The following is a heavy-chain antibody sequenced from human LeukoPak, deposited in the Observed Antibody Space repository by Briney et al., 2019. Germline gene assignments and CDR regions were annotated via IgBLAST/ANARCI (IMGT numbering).Heavy chain of an antibody. V-gene: IGHV4-39*01. CDR1: GSLSGSDYY. J-gene: IGHJ3*02. CDR2: IHYSGTT. Sequence: SETLSLTCTVSGSLSGSDYYWGWIRQPPGNGMEWIGSIHYSGTTYYSPPLKSRVTISIATSKNQFSLKLSSVTAADTAVYYCARMGSYSGSYFTFDIWGQGTMVTVSS. D-gene: IGHD1-26*01. CDR3: ARMGSYSGSYFTFDI.